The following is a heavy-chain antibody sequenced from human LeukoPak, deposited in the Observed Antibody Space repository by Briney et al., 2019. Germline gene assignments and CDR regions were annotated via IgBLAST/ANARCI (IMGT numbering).Heavy chain of an antibody. CDR2: IYSGGST. CDR1: GFTVSSNY. D-gene: IGHD3-22*01. Sequence: GGSLRLSCAASGFTVSSNYMSWVRQAPGKGLEWVSVIYSGGSTYYADSVKGRFTISRDNSKNTLYLQMNSLRAEDTAVYYCAVSYYYDSSGYQWGQGTLVTASS. J-gene: IGHJ4*02. CDR3: AVSYYYDSSGYQ. V-gene: IGHV3-53*01.